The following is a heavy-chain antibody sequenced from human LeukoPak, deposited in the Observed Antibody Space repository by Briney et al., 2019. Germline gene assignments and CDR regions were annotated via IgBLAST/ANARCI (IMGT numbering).Heavy chain of an antibody. V-gene: IGHV3-23*01. Sequence: GGSLRLSCAASGFTLNSYDMSWVRQAPGKGLEWVSAISGSGGVSTYYADSVKGRFTISRDNSKNTVYLQMNSLRAEDTAVYYCARELREHGVFDIWGQGTMVTVSS. CDR1: GFTLNSYD. CDR3: ARELREHGVFDI. CDR2: ISGSGGVST. J-gene: IGHJ3*02. D-gene: IGHD1-26*01.